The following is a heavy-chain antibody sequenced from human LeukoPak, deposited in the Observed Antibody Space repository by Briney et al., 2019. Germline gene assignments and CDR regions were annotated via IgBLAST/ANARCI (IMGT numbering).Heavy chain of an antibody. V-gene: IGHV4-59*08. J-gene: IGHJ4*02. CDR3: ARHLAHTYYDFWSGYYLDY. CDR2: IYYSGST. D-gene: IGHD3-3*01. CDR1: GGSISSYY. Sequence: SETLSLTCTVSGGSISSYYWSWIRQPPGKGLEWIGYIYYSGSTNYNPSLKSRVTISVDTSKNQFSLKLSSVTAADTAVYYCARHLAHTYYDFWSGYYLDYWGQGTLVTVSS.